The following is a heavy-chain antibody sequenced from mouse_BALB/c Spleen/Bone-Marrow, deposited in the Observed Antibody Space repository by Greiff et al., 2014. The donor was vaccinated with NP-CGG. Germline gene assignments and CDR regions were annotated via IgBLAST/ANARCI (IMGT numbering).Heavy chain of an antibody. CDR1: GYTFISYY. CDR2: INPSNGGT. V-gene: IGHV1S81*02. D-gene: IGHD2-13*01. CDR3: TRYTYGDYPYYYAMDY. Sequence: VQLVESGAELVKPGASAKLSCKASGYTFISYYMYWVKQRPGQGLEWIGGINPSNGGTNFNEKFKSKATLTVDKSSSAAYMQLGSLTSEDSAVYYCTRYTYGDYPYYYAMDYWGQGTSVTVSS. J-gene: IGHJ4*01.